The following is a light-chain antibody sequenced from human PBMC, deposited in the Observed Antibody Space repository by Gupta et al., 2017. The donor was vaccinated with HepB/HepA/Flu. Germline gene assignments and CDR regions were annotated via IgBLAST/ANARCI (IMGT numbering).Light chain of an antibody. V-gene: IGKV1-17*01. CDR1: QDIRND. CDR3: LQHNGSPVT. CDR2: AAS. J-gene: IGKJ1*01. Sequence: DIQMTQSPSSLSASIGDRVTITCRARQDIRNDLGWYQQKPEKAPKSLIYAASRVKSGVPSRFSGSGYGTEFTLTIISRQPEDFGNYYCLQHNGSPVTFGQGTKVEIK.